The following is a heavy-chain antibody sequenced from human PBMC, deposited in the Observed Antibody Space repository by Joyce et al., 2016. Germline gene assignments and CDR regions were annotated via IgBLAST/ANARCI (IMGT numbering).Heavy chain of an antibody. CDR1: GFPFNTYR. V-gene: IGHV3-48*01. Sequence: EVQLVESGVDLVQPGGSLRLSCAASGFPFNTYRMNWVRQTPGKGMEGGSYISRSSNTIYYVDSVKGRFTIARDNAKNSLYLQMNSLRAEDTAVYFCARATSYYFYYYMDVWGKGTTVTVSS. CDR3: ARATSYYFYYYMDV. CDR2: ISRSSNTI. J-gene: IGHJ6*03.